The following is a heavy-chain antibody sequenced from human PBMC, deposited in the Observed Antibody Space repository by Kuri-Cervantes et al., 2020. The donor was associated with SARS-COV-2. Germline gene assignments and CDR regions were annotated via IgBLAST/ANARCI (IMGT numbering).Heavy chain of an antibody. Sequence: GGSLRLSFAASGFTFSSYAMHWVRQAPGKGLEWVAVISYDGSNKYYADSVKGRFTISRDNSKNTLYLQMNSMRAEDTAVYYCARPYSGSYYGYFDYWGQGTLVTVSS. CDR3: ARPYSGSYYGYFDY. V-gene: IGHV3-30-3*01. CDR2: ISYDGSNK. J-gene: IGHJ4*02. D-gene: IGHD1-26*01. CDR1: GFTFSSYA.